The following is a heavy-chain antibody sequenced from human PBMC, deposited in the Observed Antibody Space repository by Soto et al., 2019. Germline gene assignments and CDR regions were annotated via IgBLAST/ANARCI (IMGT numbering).Heavy chain of an antibody. CDR1: GYTFTSYD. V-gene: IGHV1-8*01. J-gene: IGHJ6*03. CDR3: ARGQKGYCSSTSCYPYYYYYYMDV. CDR2: MNPNSGNT. Sequence: ASVKVSCKASGYTFTSYDINWVRQATGQGLEWMGWMNPNSGNTGYAQKFQGRVTMTRNTSISTAYMELSSLRSEDTAVYYCARGQKGYCSSTSCYPYYYYYYMDVWGKGTTVTVSS. D-gene: IGHD2-2*01.